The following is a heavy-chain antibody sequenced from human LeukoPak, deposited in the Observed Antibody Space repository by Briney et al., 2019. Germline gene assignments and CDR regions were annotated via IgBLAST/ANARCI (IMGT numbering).Heavy chain of an antibody. CDR3: ARDRGVGAPYQLGYFDL. D-gene: IGHD1-26*01. Sequence: GGSLRLSCAASGFTFSSYWMSWVRQAPGKGLEWVANIKQDGSEKYYVDSVKDRFTISRDNAKNSLYLQMNSLRAEDTAVYYCARDRGVGAPYQLGYFDLWGRGTLVTVSS. CDR2: IKQDGSEK. V-gene: IGHV3-7*01. J-gene: IGHJ2*01. CDR1: GFTFSSYW.